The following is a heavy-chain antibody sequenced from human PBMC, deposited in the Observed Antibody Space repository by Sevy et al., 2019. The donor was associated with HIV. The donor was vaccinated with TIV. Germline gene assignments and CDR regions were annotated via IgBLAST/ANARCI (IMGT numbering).Heavy chain of an antibody. CDR1: GYTFDSYG. J-gene: IGHJ5*02. CDR2: ISTYNSNK. Sequence: ASVKVSCKASGYTFDSYGITWVRQAPGQGLEWMGWISTYNSNKNYAQKFQGRVTMTTDTSTSTAYMELTSLISDDTAVYYCARGLSVVPTTGVWFDPLGQGTLVTVSS. V-gene: IGHV1-18*01. D-gene: IGHD5-12*01. CDR3: ARGLSVVPTTGVWFDP.